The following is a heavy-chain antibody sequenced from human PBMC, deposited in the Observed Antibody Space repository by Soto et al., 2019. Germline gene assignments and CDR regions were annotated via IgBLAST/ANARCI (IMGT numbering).Heavy chain of an antibody. Sequence: EVQLVEAGGGLVKPGGSLRLSCAASGFTFSNAWMSWVRQAPGKGLEWVGRINSKTDGGTTDYAAPVKGRFTISRDDAKNTLYLQMNSLKTEDTAVYYCTTATETHYDFWSGYHHDAFDIWGQGTMVTVSS. CDR3: TTATETHYDFWSGYHHDAFDI. CDR2: INSKTDGGTT. V-gene: IGHV3-15*01. D-gene: IGHD3-3*01. J-gene: IGHJ3*02. CDR1: GFTFSNAW.